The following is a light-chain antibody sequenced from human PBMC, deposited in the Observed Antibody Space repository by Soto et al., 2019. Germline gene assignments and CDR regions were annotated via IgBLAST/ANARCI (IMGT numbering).Light chain of an antibody. CDR2: GNS. V-gene: IGLV1-40*01. Sequence: QSVLTQPPSVSGAPGQRVTISCTGSSSNIGAGYDVHWYQQVPGTAPKLLIYGNSNRPSGDPDRFSGSKSGTSASLAITGLQAEDEADYYCQSYDSSLSGWVFGGGTQLTVL. CDR1: SSNIGAGYD. CDR3: QSYDSSLSGWV. J-gene: IGLJ3*02.